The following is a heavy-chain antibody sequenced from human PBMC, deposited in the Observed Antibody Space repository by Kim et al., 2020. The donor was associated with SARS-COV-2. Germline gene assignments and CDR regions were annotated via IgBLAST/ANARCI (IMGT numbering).Heavy chain of an antibody. Sequence: SETLSLTCTVSGGSISNYYWSWIRQPAGKGLEWIGRIYASGSTNYNPSLNSRVTMSVDTSKNQFSLRLTSVTAADTAVYYCAREAAARPLDYWGQGTLVTVSS. CDR1: GGSISNYY. J-gene: IGHJ4*02. CDR3: AREAAARPLDY. V-gene: IGHV4-4*07. D-gene: IGHD2-2*01. CDR2: IYASGST.